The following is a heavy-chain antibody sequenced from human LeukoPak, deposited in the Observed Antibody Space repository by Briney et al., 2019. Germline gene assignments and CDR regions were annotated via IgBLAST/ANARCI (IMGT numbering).Heavy chain of an antibody. V-gene: IGHV3-30*04. CDR2: ISYDGSNK. CDR1: GFTFSSYA. D-gene: IGHD3-9*01. CDR3: ARDLLTGYYRRGNWFDP. Sequence: GGSLRLSCAASGFTFSSYAMHWVRQAPGKGLEWVAVISYDGSNKFYADSVKGRFTFSRDNSKNTLYLQMNSLRAEDTAVYFCARDLLTGYYRRGNWFDPWGQGTLVIVSS. J-gene: IGHJ5*02.